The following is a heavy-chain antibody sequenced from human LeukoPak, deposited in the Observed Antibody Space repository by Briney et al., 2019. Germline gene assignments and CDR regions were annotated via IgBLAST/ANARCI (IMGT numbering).Heavy chain of an antibody. CDR1: GFSLSPSAGA. Sequence: SGATLVNPTQTLTLTCTSSGFSLSPSAGAVGWIGQPPGKALEWLALNYWNDDKRDSPSLKSRLTIIKATYKYRVVLTMTNMDPVDKATYYCAHSIYDSSGYYYFDYWGQGTLVTVSS. D-gene: IGHD3-22*01. CDR2: NYWNDDK. J-gene: IGHJ4*02. V-gene: IGHV2-5*01. CDR3: AHSIYDSSGYYYFDY.